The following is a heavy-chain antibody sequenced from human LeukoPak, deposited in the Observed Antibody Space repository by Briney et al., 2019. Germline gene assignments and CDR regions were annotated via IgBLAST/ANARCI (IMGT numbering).Heavy chain of an antibody. CDR1: GFTFSSYE. J-gene: IGHJ4*02. D-gene: IGHD2-15*01. CDR2: IYSGGST. CDR3: TKDRLSYCSGGSCYGGY. V-gene: IGHV3-66*02. Sequence: GGSLRLSCAASGFTFSSYEMNWVRQAPGKGLEWVSIIYSGGSTFYADSVKGRFTISRDNSKNTLYLQMNSLRAEDTAVYYCTKDRLSYCSGGSCYGGYWGQGTLVTVSS.